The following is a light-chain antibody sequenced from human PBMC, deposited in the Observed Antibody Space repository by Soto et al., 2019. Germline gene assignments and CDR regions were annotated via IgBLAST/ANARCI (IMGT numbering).Light chain of an antibody. CDR1: QSINNRY. CDR3: QQFGSSPGFT. V-gene: IGKV3-20*01. J-gene: IGKJ3*01. CDR2: GAS. Sequence: EIVLTQSPGTLSLSPGERATLSCRASQSINNRYLAWYQQKPGQAPRLLIYGASSRATGIPDRFIGSGSGTDFTLTMSRLEPEDFAVYYCQQFGSSPGFTFGPGTKVDIK.